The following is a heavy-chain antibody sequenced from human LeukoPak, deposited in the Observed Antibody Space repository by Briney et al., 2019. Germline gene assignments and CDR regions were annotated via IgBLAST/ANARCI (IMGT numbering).Heavy chain of an antibody. CDR3: ARDQPALETTVTTGGGAY. CDR2: INPSGGST. Sequence: ASVKVSCKASGYTFTSYYVHWVRQAPGQGLEWVGIINPSGGSTGYAQKFQGRVTMTRDTSTSTVYMELSSLRSEETAVYYCARDQPALETTVTTGGGAYWGQGTLVTVSS. J-gene: IGHJ4*02. D-gene: IGHD4-17*01. CDR1: GYTFTSYY. V-gene: IGHV1-46*01.